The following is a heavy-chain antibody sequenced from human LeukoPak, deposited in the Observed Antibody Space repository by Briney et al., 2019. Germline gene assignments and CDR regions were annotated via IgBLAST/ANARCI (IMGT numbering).Heavy chain of an antibody. J-gene: IGHJ4*02. CDR1: GFTFSSYA. V-gene: IGHV3-30-3*01. D-gene: IGHD3-10*01. CDR2: ISYDGSNK. Sequence: GGSLRLSCAASGFTFSSYAMHWVRQAPGKGLEWVAVISYDGSNKYYADSVKGRFTISRDNSENTLYLQMNSLRAEDTAVYYCARGFGGPYYFDYWGQGTLVTVSS. CDR3: ARGFGGPYYFDY.